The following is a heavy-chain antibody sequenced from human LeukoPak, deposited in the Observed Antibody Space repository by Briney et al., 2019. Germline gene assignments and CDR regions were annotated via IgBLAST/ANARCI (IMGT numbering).Heavy chain of an antibody. CDR3: ARVGRAILRFLEWSPFDP. CDR1: GGSFSGYY. V-gene: IGHV4-34*01. Sequence: SETLSLTCAVYGGSFSGYYWSWIRQPPGKGLEWIGEISHSGSTNYNPSLKSRVTISVDTSKNQFSLKLSSVTAADTAVYYCARVGRAILRFLEWSPFDPWRQGTLVTVSS. D-gene: IGHD3-3*01. CDR2: ISHSGST. J-gene: IGHJ5*02.